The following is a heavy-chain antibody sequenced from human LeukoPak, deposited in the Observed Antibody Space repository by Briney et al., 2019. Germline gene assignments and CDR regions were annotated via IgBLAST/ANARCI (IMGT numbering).Heavy chain of an antibody. Sequence: SETLSLTCAVSGGSISSGGYSWSWIRQPPGKGLEWIGYIYHSGSTYYNPSLRSRVTISVDRSKNQFSLKLSSVTAADTAVYYCARQDYDILSGAGFDYWGRGTLVTVSS. CDR2: IYHSGST. D-gene: IGHD3-9*01. CDR3: ARQDYDILSGAGFDY. J-gene: IGHJ4*02. V-gene: IGHV4-30-2*01. CDR1: GGSISSGGYS.